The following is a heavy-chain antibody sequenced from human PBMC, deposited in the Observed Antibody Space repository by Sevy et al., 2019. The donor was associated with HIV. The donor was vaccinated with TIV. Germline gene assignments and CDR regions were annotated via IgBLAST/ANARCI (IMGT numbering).Heavy chain of an antibody. Sequence: GGSLRLSCTISGFTFGDYTMSWSRQAPGKGLEWVGLIRSKTYGGTTESAASVKGRFTISRDDSKTIAYLQMNSLKTGDTAVYYCARVQGTISPYYFFGMDVWGQGTTVTVSS. CDR1: GFTFGDYT. V-gene: IGHV3-49*03. CDR2: IRSKTYGGTT. CDR3: ARVQGTISPYYFFGMDV. D-gene: IGHD3-3*01. J-gene: IGHJ6*02.